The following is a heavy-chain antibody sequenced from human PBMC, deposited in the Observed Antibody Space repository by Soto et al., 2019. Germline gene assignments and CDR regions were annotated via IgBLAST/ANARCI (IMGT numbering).Heavy chain of an antibody. CDR2: VSANGDIT. CDR1: GFTFSEYA. D-gene: IGHD3-10*01. V-gene: IGHV3-23*01. CDR3: ARGDRGGSGSPASYYFSGLDV. Sequence: EVKVLESGGDLAQRGGSLRLSCVASGFTFSEYAMTWVRQAPGKGLDWVSSVSANGDITYYADSVKGRFTISRDNSNNTLLLQMNSLRAEDTALYYCARGDRGGSGSPASYYFSGLDVSGQGTTVMVSS. J-gene: IGHJ6*02.